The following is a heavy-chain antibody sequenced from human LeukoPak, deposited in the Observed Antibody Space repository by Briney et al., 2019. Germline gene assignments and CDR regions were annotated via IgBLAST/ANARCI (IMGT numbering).Heavy chain of an antibody. J-gene: IGHJ4*02. CDR2: IIPIFGTA. CDR3: ANDYGDYIMGY. CDR1: GGTFSSYA. D-gene: IGHD4-17*01. Sequence: SSVKVSCKASGGTFSSYAISWVRQAPGQGLEWVGRIIPIFGTANYAQKFQGRVTITTDESTSTAYMELSSLRSEDTAVYYCANDYGDYIMGYWGQGTLVTVSS. V-gene: IGHV1-69*05.